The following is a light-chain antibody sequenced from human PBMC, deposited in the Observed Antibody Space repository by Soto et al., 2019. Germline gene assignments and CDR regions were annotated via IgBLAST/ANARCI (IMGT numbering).Light chain of an antibody. CDR3: QQCYSTPPRT. CDR2: AAS. V-gene: IGKV1-39*01. J-gene: IGKJ1*01. CDR1: QSISSY. Sequence: DIQMTQSPSSLSASVGDRVTITCRASQSISSYLNWYQQKPGKAPKLLIYAASSLQSGVPSRFSGSGSGTDFTLTISSLQPEDFATYYCQQCYSTPPRTFGQGTKVEIK.